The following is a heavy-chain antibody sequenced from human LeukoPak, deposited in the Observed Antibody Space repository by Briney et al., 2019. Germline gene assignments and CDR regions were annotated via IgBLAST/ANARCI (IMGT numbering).Heavy chain of an antibody. V-gene: IGHV4-59*08. CDR3: ARVNRYSYPWMDYYGMDV. D-gene: IGHD5-18*01. CDR1: GGSISSYY. J-gene: IGHJ6*02. CDR2: IYYSGST. Sequence: SETLSLTRTVSGGSISSYYWSWIRQPPGKGLEWIGYIYYSGSTNYNPSLKSRVTISVDTSKNQFSLKLSSVTAADTAVYYCARVNRYSYPWMDYYGMDVWGQGTTVTVSS.